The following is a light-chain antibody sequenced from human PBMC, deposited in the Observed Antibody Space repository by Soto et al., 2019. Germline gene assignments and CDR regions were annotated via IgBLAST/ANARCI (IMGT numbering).Light chain of an antibody. CDR2: DAS. CDR1: QSVSSY. V-gene: IGKV3-11*01. Sequence: EIVLTQSPATLSLSPGERATLSCRASQSVSSYLAWYQQKLGQDPRLLSYDASNRATGIPARFSGSGSGTDFTLTISSLEPEDFAVYYCQQRTNWPPQWTFGQGTKVEIK. J-gene: IGKJ1*01. CDR3: QQRTNWPPQWT.